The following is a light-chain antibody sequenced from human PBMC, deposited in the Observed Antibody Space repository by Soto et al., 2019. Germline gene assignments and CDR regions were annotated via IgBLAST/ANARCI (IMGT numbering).Light chain of an antibody. CDR2: DN. CDR1: SSNIGSNP. V-gene: IGLV1-44*01. J-gene: IGLJ2*01. Sequence: QSVLTQPPSASGTPGLRVTFSCTGSSSNIGSNPVSWYQLLPGTAPKLLIYDNERPSGVPDRFSGSKSGTSASLAISGLQSDDEADYYCAAWDASLNGVVFGGGTQLTVL. CDR3: AAWDASLNGVV.